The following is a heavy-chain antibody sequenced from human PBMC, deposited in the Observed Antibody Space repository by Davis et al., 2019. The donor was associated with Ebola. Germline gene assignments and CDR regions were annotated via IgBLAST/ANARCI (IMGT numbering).Heavy chain of an antibody. Sequence: GGSLRLSCAASEFTFSSYTMGWVRQAPGKGLEWVSGISSSGGSTYYADSVKGRFTISRDNSKNTLYLQMNSLRAEDTAVYYCARDRDVTSDWYLDCWGQGTLVTVST. D-gene: IGHD6-19*01. J-gene: IGHJ4*02. CDR3: ARDRDVTSDWYLDC. CDR2: ISSSGGST. CDR1: EFTFSSYT. V-gene: IGHV3-23*01.